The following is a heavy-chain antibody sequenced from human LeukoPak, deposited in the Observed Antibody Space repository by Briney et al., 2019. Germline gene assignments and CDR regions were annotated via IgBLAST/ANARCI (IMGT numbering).Heavy chain of an antibody. CDR2: ISTSGST. Sequence: SETLSLTCSVSGGSLSGYYWTWIRQPAGKGLEWIGRISTSGSTTYNPSLKSQVTMSVETPKNQFSLRPTSVTAADTAVYYCARVSRNWDFDYWGQGTLVTVSS. D-gene: IGHD7-27*01. V-gene: IGHV4-4*07. CDR3: ARVSRNWDFDY. J-gene: IGHJ4*02. CDR1: GGSLSGYY.